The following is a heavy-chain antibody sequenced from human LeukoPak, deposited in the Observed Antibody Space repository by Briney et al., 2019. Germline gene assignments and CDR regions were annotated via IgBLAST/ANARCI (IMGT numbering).Heavy chain of an antibody. Sequence: WGSLRLSCAASGFTFDDYGMSWVRQAPGKGLEWVSGINWNGGSTGYADSVKGRFTNSRDNAKNSLYLQVNSLRDEDTAVYYCARGHYYGLDVWGKGTTVTISS. CDR3: ARGHYYGLDV. J-gene: IGHJ6*04. V-gene: IGHV3-20*04. CDR2: INWNGGST. CDR1: GFTFDDYG.